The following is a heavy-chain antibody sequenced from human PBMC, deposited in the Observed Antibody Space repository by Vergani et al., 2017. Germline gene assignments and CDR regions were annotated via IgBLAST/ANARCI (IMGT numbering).Heavy chain of an antibody. V-gene: IGHV1-69*08. CDR2: IIPILGIA. J-gene: IGHJ4*02. Sequence: QVQLVQSGAEVKKPGSSVKVSCKASGGTFSSYTISWVRQAPGQGLEWMGRIIPILGIANYAQKFQGRVTITADKSTSTAYMELSSLRSEDTAVYFCARDRSSSWYLRGYFDYWGQGTLVTVSS. CDR1: GGTFSSYT. D-gene: IGHD6-13*01. CDR3: ARDRSSSWYLRGYFDY.